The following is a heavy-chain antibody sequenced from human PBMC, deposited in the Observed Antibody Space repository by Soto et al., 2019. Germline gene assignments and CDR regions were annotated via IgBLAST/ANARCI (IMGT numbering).Heavy chain of an antibody. D-gene: IGHD3-16*01. Sequence: QLQLQESGPGLVKPSETLSLTCTVSNGSISSSNYYWAWIRQPPGKGLEWIGSIYYSGTTYYKPSPKIGLTIAADTSKNHFSLRLLSVPAADTAVYYCARRDFYGGNFDLWGRGTLVTVSS. CDR3: ARRDFYGGNFDL. CDR1: NGSISSSNYY. V-gene: IGHV4-39*01. J-gene: IGHJ2*01. CDR2: IYYSGTT.